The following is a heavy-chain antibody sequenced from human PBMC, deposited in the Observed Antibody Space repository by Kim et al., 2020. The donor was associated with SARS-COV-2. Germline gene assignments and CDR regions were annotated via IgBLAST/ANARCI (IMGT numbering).Heavy chain of an antibody. J-gene: IGHJ4*02. CDR3: ARVGMVRGVIMKPIDY. D-gene: IGHD3-10*01. CDR1: GYTFTSYA. CDR2: INTNTGNP. V-gene: IGHV7-4-1*02. Sequence: ASVKVSCKASGYTFTSYAMNWVRQAPGQGLEWMGWINTNTGNPTYAQGFTGRFVFSLDTSVSTAYLQISSLKAEDTAVYYCARVGMVRGVIMKPIDYWGQGTLVTVSS.